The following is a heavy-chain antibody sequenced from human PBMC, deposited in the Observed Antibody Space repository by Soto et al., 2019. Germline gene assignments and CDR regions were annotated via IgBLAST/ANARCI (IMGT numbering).Heavy chain of an antibody. CDR2: ISWDGGST. J-gene: IGHJ4*02. V-gene: IGHV3-43*01. CDR3: AKGGEIWTYMIGIDY. CDR1: GFTFDDYT. Sequence: VQLVESGGVVVQPGGSLRLSCAASGFTFDDYTMHWVRQAPGKGLEWVSLISWDGGSTYYADSVKGRFTISRDNSKNSLYLQMNSLRTEDTALYYCAKGGEIWTYMIGIDYWGQGTLVTVSS. D-gene: IGHD3-22*01.